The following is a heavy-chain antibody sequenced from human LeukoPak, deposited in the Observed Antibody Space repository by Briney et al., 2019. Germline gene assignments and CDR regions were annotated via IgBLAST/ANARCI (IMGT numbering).Heavy chain of an antibody. Sequence: SETLSLTCAVYGGSFSGYYWSWIRQPPGKGLEWIGEINHSGSTNYNPSLKSRVTISVDTSKNQFSLKLSSVTAADTAVYYCARGLNGKGKQLASRYYMDVWGKGTTVTVSS. CDR3: ARGLNGKGKQLASRYYMDV. D-gene: IGHD6-13*01. CDR2: INHSGST. V-gene: IGHV4-34*01. CDR1: GGSFSGYY. J-gene: IGHJ6*03.